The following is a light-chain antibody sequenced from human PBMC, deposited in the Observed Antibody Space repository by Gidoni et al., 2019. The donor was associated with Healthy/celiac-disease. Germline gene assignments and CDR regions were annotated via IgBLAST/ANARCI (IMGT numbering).Light chain of an antibody. J-gene: IGKJ5*01. Sequence: EIVMTQSPATLSVSLGETATLSCRASQSVGSSLVWYQQKPGQAPRLLIYGAYTRTTDIPPRFSGSGSGTEFTLTISSLQSEDSAVYYCQQHHTWPSITFXQXTRLEIK. CDR1: QSVGSS. V-gene: IGKV3D-15*01. CDR3: QQHHTWPSIT. CDR2: GAY.